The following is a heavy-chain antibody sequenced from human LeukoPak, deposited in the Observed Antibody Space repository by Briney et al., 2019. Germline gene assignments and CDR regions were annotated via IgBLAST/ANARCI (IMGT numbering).Heavy chain of an antibody. D-gene: IGHD1-26*01. CDR2: VSYSGST. CDR3: AKGGASSRYFDY. Sequence: SETLSLTCTVSGGSISGQYWSWIRQPPGKGLEWIGFVSYSGSTNYNPSLNGRVTISLDTSKNQFSLRLNSVTAADTAVYYCAKGGASSRYFDYWGQGTLVTVSS. J-gene: IGHJ4*02. CDR1: GGSISGQY. V-gene: IGHV4-59*11.